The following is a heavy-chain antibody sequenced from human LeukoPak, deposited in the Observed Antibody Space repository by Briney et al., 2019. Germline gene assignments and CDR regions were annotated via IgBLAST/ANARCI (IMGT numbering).Heavy chain of an antibody. CDR1: GFTFNSYA. Sequence: GGSLRLSCAASGFTFNSYAMSWVRQAPGKGLEWVAVIWYDGSNKYYADSVKGRFTISRDNSKNTLYLQMNSLRAEDTAVYYCAREADTYYYDSSGYGYWGQGTLVTVSS. CDR3: AREADTYYYDSSGYGY. V-gene: IGHV3-33*08. D-gene: IGHD3-22*01. CDR2: IWYDGSNK. J-gene: IGHJ4*02.